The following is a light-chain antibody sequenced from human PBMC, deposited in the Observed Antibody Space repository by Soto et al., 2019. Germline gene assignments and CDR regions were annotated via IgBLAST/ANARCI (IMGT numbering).Light chain of an antibody. Sequence: DIQMTQSPSIFSASVGDSVTSTCRASQSITNRLAWYQLKPGKAPKVLIYAASTLQSGVPSRFSGSGSGTDFTLTISSLQPEDFAAYYCQLSDSTWTFGQGTKVDIK. CDR3: QLSDSTWT. J-gene: IGKJ1*01. CDR1: QSITNR. CDR2: AAS. V-gene: IGKV1-39*01.